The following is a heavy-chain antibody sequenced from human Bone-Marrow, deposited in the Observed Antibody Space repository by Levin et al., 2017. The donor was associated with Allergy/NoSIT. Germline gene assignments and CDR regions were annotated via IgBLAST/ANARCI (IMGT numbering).Heavy chain of an antibody. J-gene: IGHJ4*02. CDR1: GFTFSTHS. Sequence: GESLKISCAASGFTFSTHSLNWVRQAPGKGLEWVSYISSGSSTIYYADSVKGRFIISRDDAKNSLYLDMNGLRAEDTAVYFCARKNYYDSSGLIDYWGRGTLVTVSS. V-gene: IGHV3-48*04. CDR2: ISSGSSTI. D-gene: IGHD3-22*01. CDR3: ARKNYYDSSGLIDY.